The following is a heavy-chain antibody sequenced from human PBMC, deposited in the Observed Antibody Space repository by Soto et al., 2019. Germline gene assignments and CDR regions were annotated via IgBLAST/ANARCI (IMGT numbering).Heavy chain of an antibody. J-gene: IGHJ4*02. CDR2: IVVGSGNI. Sequence: SVKVSCKASGFTFTSSAVQWVRQARGQRLEWIGWIVVGSGNINYAQKFQERVTITRDMSTSTAYMELSSLRSEDTAVYYCARVATPGYGSSWYLDYWGQGTLVTVSS. CDR3: ARVATPGYGSSWYLDY. V-gene: IGHV1-58*01. D-gene: IGHD6-13*01. CDR1: GFTFTSSA.